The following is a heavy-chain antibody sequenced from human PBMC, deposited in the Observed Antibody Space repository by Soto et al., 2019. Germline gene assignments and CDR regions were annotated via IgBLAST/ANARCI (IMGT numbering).Heavy chain of an antibody. V-gene: IGHV3-33*01. CDR2: IWYDGSNK. J-gene: IGHJ5*02. CDR3: ARDREGATRFWFDP. CDR1: GFTFSSYG. Sequence: QVQLVESGGGVVQPGRSLRLSCAASGFTFSSYGMHWVRQAPGKGLEWVAVIWYDGSNKYYADSVKGRFTISRDNSKNTLDLQMNSLRAEDTAVYYCARDREGATRFWFDPWGQGTLVTVSS. D-gene: IGHD1-26*01.